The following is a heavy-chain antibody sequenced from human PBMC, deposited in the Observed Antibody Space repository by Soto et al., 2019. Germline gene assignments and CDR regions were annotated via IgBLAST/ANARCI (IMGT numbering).Heavy chain of an antibody. V-gene: IGHV3-13*05. CDR3: ARAYTGRLPRREDYYYAMDV. CDR2: IGAARDP. CDR1: GFTFSNFD. J-gene: IGHJ6*02. D-gene: IGHD2-2*02. Sequence: GGSLRLSCATSGFTFSNFDMHWVRQVPGKGLEWVSAIGAARDPYYLGSVKGRFTISRENAKNSVYLQMNDLRAGDSAVYYCARAYTGRLPRREDYYYAMDVWGQGTTVTVSS.